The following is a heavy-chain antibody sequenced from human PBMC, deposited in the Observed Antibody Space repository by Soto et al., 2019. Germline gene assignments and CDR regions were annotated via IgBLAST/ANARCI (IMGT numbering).Heavy chain of an antibody. CDR3: AKKGYYPSGKINLFDS. CDR1: GYSITSDYY. Sequence: SETLSLTCAASGYSITSDYYWGWIRQPPGKGLEWIGSIYSGSTYYNPSLKSRVTISVDTSKNQFSLRLTSVTAADTAMYYCAKKGYYPSGKINLFDSWGQGTLVTVSS. CDR2: IYSGST. V-gene: IGHV4-38-2*01. J-gene: IGHJ4*02. D-gene: IGHD3-10*01.